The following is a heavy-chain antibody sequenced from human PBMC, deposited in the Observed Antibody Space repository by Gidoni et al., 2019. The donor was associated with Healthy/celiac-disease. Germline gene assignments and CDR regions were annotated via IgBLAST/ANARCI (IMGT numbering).Heavy chain of an antibody. J-gene: IGHJ6*03. D-gene: IGHD5-18*01. CDR2: SRCSGGST. CDR1: GFTFSGYA. V-gene: IGHV3-23*01. Sequence: EVQLLEYGGGLVQLGGSLRLSCAASGFTFSGYAMSWVRQAAGKGLEWVSASRCSGGSTYYADSVKVRFTISRDYSQNTLYLQMNSLRAEDTAVYYCAKTAMARDYYYYDYMDVCSKGTTVTVSS. CDR3: AKTAMARDYYYYDYMDV.